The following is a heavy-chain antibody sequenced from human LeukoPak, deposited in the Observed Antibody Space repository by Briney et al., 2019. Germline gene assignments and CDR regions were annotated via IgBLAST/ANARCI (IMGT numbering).Heavy chain of an antibody. J-gene: IGHJ4*02. CDR3: AKDPYSYGSYYFDY. V-gene: IGHV3-48*04. CDR1: GFTFGDFS. Sequence: GGSLRLSCAASGFTFGDFSMNWVRQVPGKGLEWVSYIASGGSAMYYADSVKGRFTISRDNAKNSLYLQMNSLRAEDTAVYYCAKDPYSYGSYYFDYWGQGTLVTVSS. D-gene: IGHD5-18*01. CDR2: IASGGSAM.